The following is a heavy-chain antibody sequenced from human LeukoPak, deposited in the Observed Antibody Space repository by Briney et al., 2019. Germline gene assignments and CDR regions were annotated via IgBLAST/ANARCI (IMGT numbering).Heavy chain of an antibody. Sequence: GGSLRLSCAASGFTVSNNYMTWVRQAPGKGLEWVSVIYSGGNTYYADSVKGRFTISRDNSKNTLYLQMNSLRAGDTAVYFCARVESSSWPLYYYYYMDVWGKGTTVTVSS. V-gene: IGHV3-53*01. CDR2: IYSGGNT. CDR3: ARVESSSWPLYYYYYMDV. J-gene: IGHJ6*03. CDR1: GFTVSNNY. D-gene: IGHD6-6*01.